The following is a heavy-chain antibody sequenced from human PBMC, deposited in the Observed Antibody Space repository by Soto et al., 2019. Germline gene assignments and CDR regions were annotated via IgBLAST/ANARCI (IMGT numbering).Heavy chain of an antibody. Sequence: LETLSLTCSVSGGSISSSCYSWGWIRQPPGKGLEWIGSFYYSGSTNYNPSLKSRVTISVDTSKNQFSLKLSSVTAADTAVYYCARYGRGYSGYPRLDYYYGMDVWGQGTTVTVS. CDR1: GGSISSSCYS. J-gene: IGHJ6*02. V-gene: IGHV4-39*07. CDR2: FYYSGST. D-gene: IGHD5-12*01. CDR3: ARYGRGYSGYPRLDYYYGMDV.